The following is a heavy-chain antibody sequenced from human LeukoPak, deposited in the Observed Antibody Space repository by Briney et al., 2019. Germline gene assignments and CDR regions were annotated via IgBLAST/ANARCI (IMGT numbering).Heavy chain of an antibody. CDR2: ISGSGGNT. Sequence: GGSLRLSCAASGFTFSNYAMTWVRQAPGKGLEWVSAISGSGGNTYYADSVKGRFTISRDNSENTLYLQMKSLRAEDTAVYYCARGDGYNFFDYWGQGTLVTVSS. CDR3: ARGDGYNFFDY. J-gene: IGHJ4*02. D-gene: IGHD5-24*01. CDR1: GFTFSNYA. V-gene: IGHV3-23*01.